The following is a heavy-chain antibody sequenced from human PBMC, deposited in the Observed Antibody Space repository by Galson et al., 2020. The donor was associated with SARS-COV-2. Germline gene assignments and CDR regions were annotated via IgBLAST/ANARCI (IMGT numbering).Heavy chain of an antibody. Sequence: SETLSLTCTVSGRSISSANYYWTWIRQPAGKGLEWLGRINTSGTTNYTPSLKSRVTITADTSKTQVSLKLNSVTAADTAEYFCVRGRAAAAGTGCAFEIWGQGTMVTVSS. CDR1: GRSISSANYY. J-gene: IGHJ3*02. D-gene: IGHD6-13*01. CDR3: VRGRAAAAGTGCAFEI. V-gene: IGHV4-61*02. CDR2: INTSGTT.